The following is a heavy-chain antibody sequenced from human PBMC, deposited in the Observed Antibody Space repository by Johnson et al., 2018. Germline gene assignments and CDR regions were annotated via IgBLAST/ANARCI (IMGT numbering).Heavy chain of an antibody. CDR3: ARSDYGDYEYFQH. J-gene: IGHJ1*01. CDR2: IKHDGSEK. Sequence: VQLVQSGGGLVQPGGSLRLSCAASGFTFSTFWMTWLRQAPGKGLEWVANIKHDGSEKYYVDSVKGRFTISRDNAKNSLYLQMNSLRAEDTAVYYCARSDYGDYEYFQHWGQGTLVTVSS. CDR1: GFTFSTFW. V-gene: IGHV3-7*01. D-gene: IGHD4-17*01.